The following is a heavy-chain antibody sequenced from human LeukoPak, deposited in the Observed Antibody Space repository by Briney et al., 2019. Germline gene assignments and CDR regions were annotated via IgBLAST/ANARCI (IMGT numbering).Heavy chain of an antibody. CDR2: IYHSGST. CDR1: GGSISSSNW. Sequence: SETLSLTCAVSGGSISSSNWWSWVRQPPGEGLEWIGEIYHSGSTNYNPSLKSRVTISVDKSKNQFSLKLSSVTAADTAVYYCARVRCSGGSCYALAPFDYWGQGTLVTVSS. CDR3: ARVRCSGGSCYALAPFDY. J-gene: IGHJ4*02. D-gene: IGHD2-15*01. V-gene: IGHV4-4*02.